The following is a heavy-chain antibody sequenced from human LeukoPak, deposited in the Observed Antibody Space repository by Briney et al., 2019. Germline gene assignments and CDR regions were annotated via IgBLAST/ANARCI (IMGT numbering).Heavy chain of an antibody. CDR2: IIPIFGTA. Sequence: SVKVSSKASGGTFSSYAISWVRQAPGQGLEWMGGIIPIFGTANYAQKFQGRVAITTDESTSTAYMELSSLRSEDTAVYYCARVPLGGYYDSSGHFDYWGQGTLVTVSS. V-gene: IGHV1-69*05. D-gene: IGHD3-22*01. J-gene: IGHJ4*02. CDR1: GGTFSSYA. CDR3: ARVPLGGYYDSSGHFDY.